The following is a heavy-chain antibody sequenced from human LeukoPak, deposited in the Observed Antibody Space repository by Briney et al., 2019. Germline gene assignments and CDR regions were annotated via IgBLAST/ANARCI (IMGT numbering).Heavy chain of an antibody. CDR2: ISSTSGTI. CDR1: GFNVNSYY. J-gene: IGHJ3*01. D-gene: IGHD4-11*01. CDR3: VRDSDDYSNRDDAFDL. V-gene: IGHV3-48*01. Sequence: GGSLRLSCAASGFNVNSYYMSWVRQAPGRGLERVSYISSTSGTIYYADSVKGRFTISRDNAKNSVYLQMNSLRAEDTAVYHCVRDSDDYSNRDDAFDLWGQGTMVTVST.